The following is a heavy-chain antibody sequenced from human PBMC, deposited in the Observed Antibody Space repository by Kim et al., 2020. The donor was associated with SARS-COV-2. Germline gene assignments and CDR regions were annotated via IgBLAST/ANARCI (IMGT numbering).Heavy chain of an antibody. J-gene: IGHJ4*02. CDR1: GFTFSSYT. CDR2: ISSDGSDK. D-gene: IGHD3-3*01. CDR3: ASLDFWSCFDY. Sequence: GGSLRLSCAASGFTFSSYTMHWVRQAPGRGLEWVALISSDGSDKFYTDSVKGRFTISRDNSKNTLYLQMNSLRAEDTAVYFCASLDFWSCFDYWGQGTLVTVSS. V-gene: IGHV3-30*04.